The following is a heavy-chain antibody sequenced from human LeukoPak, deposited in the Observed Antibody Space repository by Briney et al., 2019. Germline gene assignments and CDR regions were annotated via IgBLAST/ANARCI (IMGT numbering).Heavy chain of an antibody. CDR1: GFTFSSYG. D-gene: IGHD3-22*01. CDR2: IWYDGSNT. Sequence: GGSLRLSCAASGFTFSSYGMHWVRQAPGKGLEWVAVIWYDGSNTYYADSVKGRFTISRDNSKNTLYLQMNSLRAEDTAVYYCAKGGYYYDSSGTNDYWGQGTLVTVSS. J-gene: IGHJ4*02. V-gene: IGHV3-33*06. CDR3: AKGGYYYDSSGTNDY.